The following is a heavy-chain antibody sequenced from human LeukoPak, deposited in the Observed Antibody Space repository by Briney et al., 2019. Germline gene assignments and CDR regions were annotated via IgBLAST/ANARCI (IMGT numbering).Heavy chain of an antibody. D-gene: IGHD1-1*01. J-gene: IGHJ4*02. CDR1: GFTFSRYA. V-gene: IGHV3-64*04. CDR2: ISSNGGST. Sequence: TGGSLRLSCSASGFTFSRYAMHWVRQAPGKGLEYVSAISSNGGSTYYGDSVKGRFTISRDNSKNTLYLQMNSLRVEDTAVYYCVTRGTTATKYIEHWGQGTLVTVSS. CDR3: VTRGTTATKYIEH.